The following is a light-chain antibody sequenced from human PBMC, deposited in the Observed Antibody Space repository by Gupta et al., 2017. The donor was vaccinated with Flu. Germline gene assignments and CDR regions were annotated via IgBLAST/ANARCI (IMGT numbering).Light chain of an antibody. CDR3: QQRNNWLWT. CDR2: DAS. J-gene: IGKJ1*01. Sequence: PATLAWSPGERATLSGRARQSVATSLAWYQKRPGQAPRILIYDASKRATAIPARFIGGGSGTEFTLTISSREPEDFAVYYCQQRNNWLWTFGQGTKVEIK. V-gene: IGKV3-11*01. CDR1: QSVATS.